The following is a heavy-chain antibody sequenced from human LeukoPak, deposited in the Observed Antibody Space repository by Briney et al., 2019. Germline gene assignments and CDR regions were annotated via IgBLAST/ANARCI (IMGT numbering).Heavy chain of an antibody. CDR2: ISYDGSNK. Sequence: GRSLRLSCAASGFTFSSYGMHWVRQAPGKGLEWVAVISYDGSNKYYADSVKGRLTISRDNSKNTLYLQMNSLRAEDTAVYYCAKDSSSSWYEGFDYWGQGTLVTVSS. J-gene: IGHJ4*02. CDR1: GFTFSSYG. V-gene: IGHV3-30*18. CDR3: AKDSSSSWYEGFDY. D-gene: IGHD6-13*01.